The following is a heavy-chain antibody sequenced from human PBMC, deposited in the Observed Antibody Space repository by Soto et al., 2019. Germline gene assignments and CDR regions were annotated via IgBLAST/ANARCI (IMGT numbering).Heavy chain of an antibody. CDR1: DGSISSYY. CDR3: ARRVLRYFDWSDYDAFDI. D-gene: IGHD3-9*01. Sequence: SQTMSLPSTVADGSISSYYCSWIRQPPRKGLEWIGYIYYSGSTNYNPSLKSRVTISVDTSKNQFSLKLSSVTAADTAVYYCARRVLRYFDWSDYDAFDIWGQGTMVTVSS. V-gene: IGHV4-59*08. CDR2: IYYSGST. J-gene: IGHJ3*02.